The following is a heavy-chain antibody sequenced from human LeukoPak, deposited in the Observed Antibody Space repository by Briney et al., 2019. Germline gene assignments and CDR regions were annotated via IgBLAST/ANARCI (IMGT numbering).Heavy chain of an antibody. D-gene: IGHD2-2*01. J-gene: IGHJ6*04. Sequence: ASLKVSSKASGGTFSSYAISWVRQAPGQGREWMGGIIPIFGTANYAQKFQGRVTITTDESTSTAYMELSSLRSEDTAVYYCARSTFYCSSTSCPGMDVWGKGTTVTVSS. CDR3: ARSTFYCSSTSCPGMDV. CDR1: GGTFSSYA. V-gene: IGHV1-69*05. CDR2: IIPIFGTA.